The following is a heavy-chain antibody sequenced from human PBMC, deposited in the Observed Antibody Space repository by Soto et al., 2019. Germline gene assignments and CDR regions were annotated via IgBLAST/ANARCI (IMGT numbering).Heavy chain of an antibody. Sequence: GESLKISCAASGFTFSSYAMSWVRQAPGKGLEWVSAISGSGGSTYYADSVKGRFTISRDNSKNTLYLQMNSLRAEDTAVYYCAKCDSGYYWGRDFRAFDIWGQGTMVTVSS. CDR1: GFTFSSYA. CDR3: AKCDSGYYWGRDFRAFDI. D-gene: IGHD3-22*01. CDR2: ISGSGGST. V-gene: IGHV3-23*01. J-gene: IGHJ3*02.